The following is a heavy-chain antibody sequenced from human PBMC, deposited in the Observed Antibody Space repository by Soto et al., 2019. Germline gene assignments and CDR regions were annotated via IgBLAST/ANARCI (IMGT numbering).Heavy chain of an antibody. CDR1: GVSVTSYT. CDR3: ARDGMTTGDT. CDR2: VFSSVSA. D-gene: IGHD2-21*02. J-gene: IGHJ4*02. Sequence: PSETLSLTCIVSGVSVTSYTWSWLRQPANKGLEWIGRVFSSVSATYNPSLKSRVSISMYTAENRISLKLASVTAADAGVYFCARDGMTTGDTWGPGTLVTVSS. V-gene: IGHV4-4*07.